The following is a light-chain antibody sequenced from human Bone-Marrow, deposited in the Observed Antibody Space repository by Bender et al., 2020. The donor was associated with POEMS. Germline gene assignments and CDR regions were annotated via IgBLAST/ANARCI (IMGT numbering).Light chain of an antibody. J-gene: IGLJ7*01. V-gene: IGLV1-44*01. CDR2: SDN. Sequence: QSVLTQAPSVSGTPGQRVTISCSGSSSNIGYNTVNWYQQLPGTAPKVLIYSDNERPSGVSNRFSGSKSGNTASLTISGLQAEDEAHYFCAAWDDSLNAPVFGGGTQVTVL. CDR3: AAWDDSLNAPV. CDR1: SSNIGYNT.